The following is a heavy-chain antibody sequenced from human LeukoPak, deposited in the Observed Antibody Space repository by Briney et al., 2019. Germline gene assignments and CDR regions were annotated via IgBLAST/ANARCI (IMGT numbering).Heavy chain of an antibody. Sequence: GGSLRLSCAASGFTFSSYGMHWVRQAPGKGLEWVAFIRYDGSNKYYADSVKGRFTISRDNSKITLYLQMNSLRAEDTAVYYCATLAGGSTTHDYWGEGTLVTVSS. V-gene: IGHV3-30*02. J-gene: IGHJ4*02. D-gene: IGHD2-2*01. CDR2: IRYDGSNK. CDR1: GFTFSSYG. CDR3: ATLAGGSTTHDY.